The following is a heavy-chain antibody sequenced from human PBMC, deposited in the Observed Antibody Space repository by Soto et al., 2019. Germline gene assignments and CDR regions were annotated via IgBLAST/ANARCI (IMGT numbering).Heavy chain of an antibody. CDR1: EFNVSSKY. J-gene: IGHJ6*04. D-gene: IGHD2-8*01. CDR2: IQSGGTT. Sequence: EVQLVESGGYLVQPGGSLRLSCAASEFNVSSKYMSWVCQAPVKGMEWVSLIQSGGTTYYAGSVKGRFTISRDYSENTLFLQMNSLSVEDPAVYYCTRDDVHSNGDRYYGVPMDVWGKGTTVAVSA. V-gene: IGHV3-66*01. CDR3: TRDDVHSNGDRYYGVPMDV.